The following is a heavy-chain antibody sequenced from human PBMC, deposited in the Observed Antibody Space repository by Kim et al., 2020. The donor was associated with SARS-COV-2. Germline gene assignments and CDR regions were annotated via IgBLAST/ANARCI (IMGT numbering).Heavy chain of an antibody. V-gene: IGHV3-53*01. J-gene: IGHJ6*02. D-gene: IGHD2-2*02. Sequence: RLTISRDNSKNTLYLQMNSLRAEDTAVYYCAREGCSSTSCYTNCYYGMDVWGQGTTVTVSS. CDR3: AREGCSSTSCYTNCYYGMDV.